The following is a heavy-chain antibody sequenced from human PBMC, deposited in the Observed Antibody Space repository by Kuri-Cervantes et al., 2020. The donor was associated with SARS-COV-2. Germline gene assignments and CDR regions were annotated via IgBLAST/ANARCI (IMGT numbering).Heavy chain of an antibody. CDR1: GGSFSGYY. Sequence: SETLSLTCAVYGGSFSGYYWSWIRQPPGKGLEWIGEINHSGSTNYNPSPKSRVTISVDTSKNQFSLKLSSVTAADTAVYYCASSLISSGSYYNVYWGQGTLVTVSS. D-gene: IGHD3-10*01. J-gene: IGHJ4*02. CDR2: INHSGST. CDR3: ASSLISSGSYYNVY. V-gene: IGHV4-34*01.